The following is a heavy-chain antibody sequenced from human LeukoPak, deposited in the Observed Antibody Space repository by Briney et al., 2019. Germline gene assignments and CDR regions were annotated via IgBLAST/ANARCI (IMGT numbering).Heavy chain of an antibody. V-gene: IGHV3-21*04. Sequence: GGSLRLSCAASGFTFSSYSMNWVRQAPGKGLEWVSSISSSSSYIYYADSVKGRFTISRDNSKNTLYLQMNSLRAEDTAVYYCAKHDGSGSYGFDYWGQGTLVTVSS. J-gene: IGHJ4*02. CDR2: ISSSSSYI. CDR3: AKHDGSGSYGFDY. CDR1: GFTFSSYS. D-gene: IGHD3-10*01.